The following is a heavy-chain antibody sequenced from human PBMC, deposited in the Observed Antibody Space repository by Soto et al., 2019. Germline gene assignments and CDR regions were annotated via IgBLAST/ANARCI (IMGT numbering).Heavy chain of an antibody. CDR2: ISYDGSNK. CDR3: AREQQLAVFDY. CDR1: GFTFSSYA. V-gene: IGHV3-30-3*01. J-gene: IGHJ4*02. D-gene: IGHD6-13*01. Sequence: LRLSCAASGFTFSSYAMHWVRQAPGKGLEWVAVISYDGSNKYYADSVKGRFTISRDNSKNTLYLQMNSLRAEDTAVYYCAREQQLAVFDYWGQGTLVTVSS.